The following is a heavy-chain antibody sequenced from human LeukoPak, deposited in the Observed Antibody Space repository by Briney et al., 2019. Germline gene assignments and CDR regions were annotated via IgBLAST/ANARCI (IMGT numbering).Heavy chain of an antibody. V-gene: IGHV1-18*01. J-gene: IGHJ6*02. Sequence: GASVKVSCKASGYTFTSYGISWVRQAPGQGLEWMGWISAYNGNTIYAQKLQGRVTMTTDTSTSTAYMELRSLRPDDTAVYYCARDSPPGYSSSWDYYYYGMDVWGQGTTVTVSS. CDR2: ISAYNGNT. CDR3: ARDSPPGYSSSWDYYYYGMDV. CDR1: GYTFTSYG. D-gene: IGHD6-13*01.